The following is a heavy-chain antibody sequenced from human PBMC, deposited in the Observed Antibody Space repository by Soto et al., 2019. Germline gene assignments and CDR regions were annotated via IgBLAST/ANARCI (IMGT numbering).Heavy chain of an antibody. CDR2: IYPGDSDT. J-gene: IGHJ4*02. CDR3: ARRSGIYDFWSGYYDDY. D-gene: IGHD3-3*01. V-gene: IGHV5-51*01. Sequence: GESLKISCKGSGYSFTSYWIGWVRQMPGKGLEWMGIIYPGDSDTRYSLSFQGQVTISADKSISTAYLQWSSLKASDTAMYYCARRSGIYDFWSGYYDDYWGQGTLVTVSS. CDR1: GYSFTSYW.